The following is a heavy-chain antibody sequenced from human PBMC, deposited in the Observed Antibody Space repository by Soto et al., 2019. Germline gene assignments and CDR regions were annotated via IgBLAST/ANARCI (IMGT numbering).Heavy chain of an antibody. V-gene: IGHV4-31*03. CDR3: ERARAVEVGKGYYGMDV. Sequence: SETLSLTCTVSGGSISSCGYYRSWILQHPGQGLEWLGDICESGSTYDNPSLKSRVTITVDTSNNQFSLKLSPMTAAATAVYCCERARAVEVGKGYYGMDVWGQGTTVTVSS. J-gene: IGHJ6*02. CDR1: GGSISSCGYY. D-gene: IGHD6-19*01. CDR2: ICESGST.